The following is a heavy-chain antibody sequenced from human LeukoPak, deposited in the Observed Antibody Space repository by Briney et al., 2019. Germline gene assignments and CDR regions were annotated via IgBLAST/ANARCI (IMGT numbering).Heavy chain of an antibody. CDR1: GGSISSYY. D-gene: IGHD4-17*01. V-gene: IGHV4-59*01. J-gene: IGHJ5*02. CDR2: IYYSGST. CDR3: ARGGDYGDGNWFDP. Sequence: PSETLSLTCTVSGGSISSYYWSWIRQPPGKGLEWIGYIYYSGSTNYNPSLKSRVTISVDTSKNQFSLKLNSVTAADTAVYYCARGGDYGDGNWFDPWGQGTLVTVSS.